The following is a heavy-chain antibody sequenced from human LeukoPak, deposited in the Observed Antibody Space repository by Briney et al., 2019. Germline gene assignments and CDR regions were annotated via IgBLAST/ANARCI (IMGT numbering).Heavy chain of an antibody. D-gene: IGHD2-21*01. CDR1: GLSLNTDRVD. CDR2: IYWDDDK. J-gene: IGHJ4*02. V-gene: IGHV2-5*02. CDR3: AHKFLLYYFDY. Sequence: SLPTLVNPTQTLTLTCTFSGLSLNTDRVDVAWIRQPPGNALEWLALIYWDDDKPYSPSLKSRLTITKETSKNQVVLTMTNMDPVDTATYYCAHKFLLYYFDYWGQGTLVTVSS.